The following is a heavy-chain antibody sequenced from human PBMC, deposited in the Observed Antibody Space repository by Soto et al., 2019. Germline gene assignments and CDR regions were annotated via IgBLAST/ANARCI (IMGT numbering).Heavy chain of an antibody. Sequence: SETLSLTCTVSGGSISSYYWSWIRQPPGKGLEWVGYIYYSGSTNYNPSLKSRVTISVDTSKNRSSLKLRCVTGADTAVYYCARGGESSGYYYWIGAFDIWGQGTMVTVS. V-gene: IGHV4-59*01. D-gene: IGHD3-22*01. CDR3: ARGGESSGYYYWIGAFDI. CDR2: IYYSGST. CDR1: GGSISSYY. J-gene: IGHJ3*02.